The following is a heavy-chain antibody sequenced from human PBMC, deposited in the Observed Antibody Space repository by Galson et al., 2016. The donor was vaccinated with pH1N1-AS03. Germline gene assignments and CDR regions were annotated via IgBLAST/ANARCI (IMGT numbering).Heavy chain of an antibody. CDR3: AKDKGLGGGSCYQY. Sequence: SLRLSCAASGFTFGSFAMSWVRQAPGKGLEWVSAISGSGNNIYYGDSVKGRLTISRDNSKNMLYLQMNSLRAEDTAVYYCAKDKGLGGGSCYQYWGQGTLVTVSS. V-gene: IGHV3-23*01. D-gene: IGHD2-15*01. CDR2: ISGSGNNI. J-gene: IGHJ4*02. CDR1: GFTFGSFA.